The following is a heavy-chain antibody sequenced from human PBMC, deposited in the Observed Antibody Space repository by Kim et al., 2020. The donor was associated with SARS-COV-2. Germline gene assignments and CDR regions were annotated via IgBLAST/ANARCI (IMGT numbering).Heavy chain of an antibody. CDR1: GFTFSSYG. CDR2: IWYDGSNK. J-gene: IGHJ4*02. Sequence: GGSLRLSYAASGFTFSSYGMHWVRQAPGKGLEWVAVIWYDGSNKYYADSVKGRFTISRDNSKNTLYLQMNSLTAEDTAVYYCARDPYLISITGTTYFDYWGQGTLVTVSS. V-gene: IGHV3-33*01. CDR3: ARDPYLISITGTTYFDY. D-gene: IGHD1-20*01.